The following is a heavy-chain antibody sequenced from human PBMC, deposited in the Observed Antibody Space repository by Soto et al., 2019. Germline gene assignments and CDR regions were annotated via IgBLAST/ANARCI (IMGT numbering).Heavy chain of an antibody. CDR3: ARESSGSYHHFDY. Sequence: SETLSLTCTVSGGSISSYYWSWIRQPPGKGLEWIGYIYYSGSTNYNPSLKSRVTISVDTSKNQFSLKLSSVTAEDTAVYYCARESSGSYHHFDYWGQGTLVTVSS. J-gene: IGHJ4*02. V-gene: IGHV4-59*12. D-gene: IGHD1-26*01. CDR1: GGSISSYY. CDR2: IYYSGST.